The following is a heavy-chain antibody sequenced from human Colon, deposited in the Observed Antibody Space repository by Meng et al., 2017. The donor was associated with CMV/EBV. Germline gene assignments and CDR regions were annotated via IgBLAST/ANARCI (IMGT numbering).Heavy chain of an antibody. CDR1: GGSFSGYY. D-gene: IGHD3-22*01. J-gene: IGHJ4*02. Sequence: ESLKISCAVYGGSFSGYYWSWIRQPPGKGLEWIGEINHSGSTNYNPSLKSRVTISLDTSKNQFSLKLSSVTAADTAVFYCARAFYYYDSSGYSDYWGQGTLVTVSS. CDR2: INHSGST. CDR3: ARAFYYYDSSGYSDY. V-gene: IGHV4-34*01.